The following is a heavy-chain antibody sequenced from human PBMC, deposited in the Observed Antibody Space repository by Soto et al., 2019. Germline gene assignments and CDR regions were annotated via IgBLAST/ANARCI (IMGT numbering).Heavy chain of an antibody. V-gene: IGHV4-39*01. J-gene: IGHJ6*02. CDR3: ARHEDTAMVIPYYYGMDV. CDR2: IYYSGST. D-gene: IGHD5-18*01. CDR1: GGSISSSSYY. Sequence: TSETLSLTCTVSGGSISSSSYYWGWIRQPPGKGLEWIGSIYYSGSTYYNPSLKSRVTISVDTSKNHFSLKMSFVTAADTAVFYFARHEDTAMVIPYYYGMDVWGQGTTVTVSS.